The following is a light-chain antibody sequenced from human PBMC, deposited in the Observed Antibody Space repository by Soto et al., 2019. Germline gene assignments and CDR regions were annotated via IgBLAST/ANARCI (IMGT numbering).Light chain of an antibody. CDR2: GAS. Sequence: DIQMTQSPSTLSATEGDRVTITCRASQSISSWLAWYQQKPGKPPKVLIYGASNLQSGVPPRFSGSGSGTDFTLAISSLQPEDSATYYCLQDIDYPGTFGQGAKADVK. V-gene: IGKV1-5*01. J-gene: IGKJ1*01. CDR1: QSISSW. CDR3: LQDIDYPGT.